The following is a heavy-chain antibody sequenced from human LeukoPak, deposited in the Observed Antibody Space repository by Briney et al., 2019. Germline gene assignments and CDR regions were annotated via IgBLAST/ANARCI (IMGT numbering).Heavy chain of an antibody. V-gene: IGHV3-11*04. D-gene: IGHD6-6*01. Sequence: LSLTCTVSGGSISSYYWSWIRQAPGKGLEWVSYISSSGTTIYYADSVKGRFTISRDNTKISLSLQMNSLRAEDTAVYYCARAEFIAARFPYWGQGTLVTVSS. CDR1: GGSISSYY. J-gene: IGHJ4*02. CDR3: ARAEFIAARFPY. CDR2: ISSSGTTI.